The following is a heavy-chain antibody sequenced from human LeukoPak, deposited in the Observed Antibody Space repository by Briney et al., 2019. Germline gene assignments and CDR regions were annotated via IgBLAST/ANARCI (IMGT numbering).Heavy chain of an antibody. V-gene: IGHV3-23*01. Sequence: GGSLRLSCAASGFTFSSYAMSWVRQAPGKGLEWVSAISGSGGSTYYADSVKGRFTISRDNSKNTRYLQMNSLRAEDTAVYYCAKNLGYCSGGSCYGESYYYYGMDVWGQGTTVTVSS. CDR1: GFTFSSYA. J-gene: IGHJ6*02. CDR2: ISGSGGST. CDR3: AKNLGYCSGGSCYGESYYYYGMDV. D-gene: IGHD2-15*01.